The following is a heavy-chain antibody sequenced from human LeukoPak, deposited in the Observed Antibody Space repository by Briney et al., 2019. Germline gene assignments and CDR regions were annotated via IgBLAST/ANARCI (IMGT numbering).Heavy chain of an antibody. Sequence: GGSLRLSCAASGFTFSSYAMHWVRQAPGKGLEWVSAMSSSDDGRYYAASVKGRFTISRDNSKNTLYLQMNSLRAEDTALYYCAKDPNRYYYETSGDDSWGQGTLVTVSS. J-gene: IGHJ4*02. CDR3: AKDPNRYYYETSGDDS. CDR2: MSSSDDGR. D-gene: IGHD3-22*01. V-gene: IGHV3-23*01. CDR1: GFTFSSYA.